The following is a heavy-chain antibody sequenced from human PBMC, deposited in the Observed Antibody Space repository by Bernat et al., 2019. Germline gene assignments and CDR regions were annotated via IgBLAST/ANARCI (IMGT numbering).Heavy chain of an antibody. CDR3: ARGVPVLRFLAWFGYFDL. Sequence: EVQLVESGGGLVQPGGSLRLSCAASGFTFSSYWTHWVRQAPGKGLVWVSRFNSDGSSTSYADSVKGRFTISRDNAKNTLYLQMNSLRAEDTAVYYCARGVPVLRFLAWFGYFDLWGRGTLVTVSS. CDR2: FNSDGSST. V-gene: IGHV3-74*01. J-gene: IGHJ2*01. D-gene: IGHD3-3*01. CDR1: GFTFSSYW.